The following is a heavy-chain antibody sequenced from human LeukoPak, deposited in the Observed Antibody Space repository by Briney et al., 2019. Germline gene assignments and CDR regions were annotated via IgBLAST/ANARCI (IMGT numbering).Heavy chain of an antibody. CDR1: GGSFSGYY. CDR2: INHSGST. Sequence: SETLSLTCAVYGGSFSGYYWSWIRQPPGKGLEWIGEINHSGSTNYNPSLKSRVTISVDTSKDQFSLTLNSATAADTAVYYCARRRLGYYFDYWGQGTLVTVSS. V-gene: IGHV4-34*01. D-gene: IGHD5-24*01. J-gene: IGHJ4*02. CDR3: ARRRLGYYFDY.